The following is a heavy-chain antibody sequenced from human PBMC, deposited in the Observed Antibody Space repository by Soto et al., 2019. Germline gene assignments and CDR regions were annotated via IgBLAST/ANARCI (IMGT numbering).Heavy chain of an antibody. J-gene: IGHJ6*04. V-gene: IGHV3-30*03. D-gene: IGHD3-9*01. CDR3: ARDMRLTDWFNYSYGMDV. CDR1: GFKVNDFG. Sequence: PGGSLRLSCAAAGFKVNDFGWQWVRQSPGKGLEWGTFISYDGRTKFYADSVKGRFTLSRDSSTNTLYLQMNSMTPEDTAVYYCARDMRLTDWFNYSYGMDVWGKGTTVTVSS. CDR2: ISYDGRTK.